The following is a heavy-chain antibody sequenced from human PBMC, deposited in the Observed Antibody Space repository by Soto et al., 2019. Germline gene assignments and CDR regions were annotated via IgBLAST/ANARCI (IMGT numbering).Heavy chain of an antibody. Sequence: QVQLVESGGGVVQPGRSLRVSCAASGFTFSIYAMHWVRQAPGTGLEWVAVISHDGTKTYYADSVKGLFTISRDNSKNTVYLQMNSMRDDDTAVYYCAKDRCPRRQWPIDPFDYWGQGTLVTVSP. J-gene: IGHJ4*02. CDR2: ISHDGTKT. V-gene: IGHV3-30*18. CDR3: AKDRCPRRQWPIDPFDY. CDR1: GFTFSIYA. D-gene: IGHD6-19*01.